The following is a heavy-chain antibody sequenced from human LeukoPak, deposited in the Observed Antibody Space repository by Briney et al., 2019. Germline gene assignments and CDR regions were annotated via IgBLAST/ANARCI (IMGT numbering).Heavy chain of an antibody. CDR2: INHSGST. CDR1: GESFSGYY. J-gene: IGHJ4*02. D-gene: IGHD4-17*01. CDR3: ARGDMTTVTTMGY. V-gene: IGHV4-34*01. Sequence: SETLSLTCVVYGESFSGYYWSWIRQPPGKGLEWIGEINHSGSTNYNPSLKSQVSISVDTSKNQFSLKLSSVTTADTAVYYCARGDMTTVTTMGYWGQGTLATVSS.